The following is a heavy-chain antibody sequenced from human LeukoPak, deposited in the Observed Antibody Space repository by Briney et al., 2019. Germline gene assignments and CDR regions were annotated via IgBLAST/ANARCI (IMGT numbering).Heavy chain of an antibody. D-gene: IGHD3-3*01. CDR1: GGSFSGYY. V-gene: IGHV4-34*01. CDR2: INHSGST. CDR3: ARGGEGQRITIFGVRKNNWFDP. J-gene: IGHJ5*02. Sequence: SETLSLTCAVYGGSFSGYYWSWIRQPPGKGLEWTGEINHSGSTNYNPSLKSRVTISVDTSKNQFSLKLSSVTAADTAVYYCARGGEGQRITIFGVRKNNWFDPWGQGTLVTVSS.